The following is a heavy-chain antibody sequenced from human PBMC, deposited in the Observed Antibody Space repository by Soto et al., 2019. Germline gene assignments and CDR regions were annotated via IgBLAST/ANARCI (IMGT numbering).Heavy chain of an antibody. D-gene: IGHD5-12*01. Sequence: NPSETLSLTCTVSGGSISSGDYYWSWIRQPPGKGLEWIGYIYYSGSTYYNPSLKSRVTISVDTSKNQFSLKLSSVTAADTAVYYLARRTSGYDWAFEYWGQGTLVTVSS. CDR1: GGSISSGDYY. V-gene: IGHV4-30-4*01. CDR3: ARRTSGYDWAFEY. J-gene: IGHJ4*02. CDR2: IYYSGST.